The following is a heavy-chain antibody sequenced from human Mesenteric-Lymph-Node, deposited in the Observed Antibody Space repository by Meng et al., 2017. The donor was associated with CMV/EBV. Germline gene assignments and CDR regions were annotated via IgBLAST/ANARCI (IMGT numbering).Heavy chain of an antibody. Sequence: CKASGYTFNSYDINWVRQAPGQGLEWMGWMSPNSGKTEYAQKFQGRVTMTRDTSISTAYMELSSLGSEDTAVFYCARESYFGSGTFYYWGQGTLVTVSS. CDR2: MSPNSGKT. CDR1: GYTFNSYD. V-gene: IGHV1-8*01. CDR3: ARESYFGSGTFYY. J-gene: IGHJ4*02. D-gene: IGHD3-10*01.